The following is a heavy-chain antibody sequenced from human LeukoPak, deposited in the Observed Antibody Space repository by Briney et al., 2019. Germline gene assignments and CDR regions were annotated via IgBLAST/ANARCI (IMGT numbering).Heavy chain of an antibody. CDR1: GGSISSYY. Sequence: ASETLSLTCTVSGGSISSYYWSWIRQPPGKGLEWIGYIYYSGSTNYNPSLKSRVTISVDTSKNQFSLKLSSVTAADTAVYYCARGGREYFADYWGQGTLVTVSS. CDR3: ARGGREYFADY. CDR2: IYYSGST. V-gene: IGHV4-59*01. J-gene: IGHJ4*02. D-gene: IGHD3-9*01.